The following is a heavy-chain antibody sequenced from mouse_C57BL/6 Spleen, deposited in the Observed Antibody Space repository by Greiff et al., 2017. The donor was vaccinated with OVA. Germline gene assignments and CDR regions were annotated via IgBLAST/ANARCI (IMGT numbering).Heavy chain of an antibody. V-gene: IGHV5-6*01. CDR3: AKGDWDDWYFDV. Sequence: EVQGVESGGDLVKPGGSLKLSCAASGFTFSSSGMSWVRQTPDKRLEWVATISSGGSYTYYPDSVKGRFTISRDNAKNTLYLQMSSLKSEDTAMYYCAKGDWDDWYFDVWGTGTTVTVSS. D-gene: IGHD4-1*01. CDR1: GFTFSSSG. J-gene: IGHJ1*03. CDR2: ISSGGSYT.